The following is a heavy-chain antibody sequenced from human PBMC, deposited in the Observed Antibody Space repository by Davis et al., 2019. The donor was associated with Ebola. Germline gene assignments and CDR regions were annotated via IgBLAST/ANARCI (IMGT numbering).Heavy chain of an antibody. CDR2: IYSGGKT. CDR1: EFTVSSNY. V-gene: IGHV3-66*01. D-gene: IGHD5-24*01. Sequence: GESLKIPCAASEFTVSSNYMAWVRQAPGKGLEWVSVIYSGGKTYYADAVKGRFSISRDNSKNTLYLQMSSLRAEDTAVYYCARWGWLFFDYWGQVTLVTVAS. CDR3: ARWGWLFFDY. J-gene: IGHJ4*02.